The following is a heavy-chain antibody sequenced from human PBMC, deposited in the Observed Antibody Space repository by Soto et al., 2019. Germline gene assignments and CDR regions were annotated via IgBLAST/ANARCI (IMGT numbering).Heavy chain of an antibody. CDR1: GYSFTSYW. CDR2: IYPGDSDT. J-gene: IGHJ5*02. CDR3: VRGVGCISTSCYWNWFDP. V-gene: IGHV5-51*01. D-gene: IGHD2-2*01. Sequence: PGESLKISCKGSGYSFTSYWIGWVRQMPGKGLEWMGIIYPGDSDTRYSPSFQGQVTISADKSISTAYLQWSSLKASDTAMYYCVRGVGCISTSCYWNWFDPWGQGTLVTVSS.